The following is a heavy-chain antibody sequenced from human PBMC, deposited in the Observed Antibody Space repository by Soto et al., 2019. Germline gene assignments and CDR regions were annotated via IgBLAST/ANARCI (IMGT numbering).Heavy chain of an antibody. CDR2: ISYDGSNT. Sequence: GGSLRLSCAAAGCTFSSYGMHWVRKDPGKGLEWVAVISYDGSNTYYADSVKGRFTISRDNSTNTLYLQMNRLTAEHTAVYYCARENILWFGESTAGTDFWGQGTTVTVSS. CDR1: GCTFSSYG. D-gene: IGHD3-10*01. J-gene: IGHJ6*02. V-gene: IGHV3-30-3*01. CDR3: ARENILWFGESTAGTDF.